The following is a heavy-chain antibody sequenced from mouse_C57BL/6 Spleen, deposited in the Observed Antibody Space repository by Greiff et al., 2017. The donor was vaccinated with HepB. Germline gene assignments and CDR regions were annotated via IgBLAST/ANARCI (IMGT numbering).Heavy chain of an antibody. Sequence: VKLVESGPELVKPGASVKISCKASGYAFSSSWMNWVKQRPGKGLEWIGRIYPGDGDTNYNGKFKGKATLTADKSSSTAYMQLSSLTSEDSAVYFCARGYYGSSYGFAYWGQGTLVTVSA. CDR3: ARGYYGSSYGFAY. J-gene: IGHJ3*01. D-gene: IGHD1-1*01. CDR1: GYAFSSSW. V-gene: IGHV1-82*01. CDR2: IYPGDGDT.